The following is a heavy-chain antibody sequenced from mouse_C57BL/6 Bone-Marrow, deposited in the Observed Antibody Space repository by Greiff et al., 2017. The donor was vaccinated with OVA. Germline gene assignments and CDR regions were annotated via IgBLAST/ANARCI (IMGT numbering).Heavy chain of an antibody. V-gene: IGHV5-15*01. J-gene: IGHJ1*03. CDR2: ISNLAYSI. Sequence: EVKLMESGGGLVQPGGSLKLSCAASGFTFSDYGMAWVRQAPRKGPEWVAFISNLAYSIYYADTVTGRFTISRENAKNTLYLEMSSLRSEDTAMYYCARLRILGYFDVWGTGTTVTVS. CDR1: GFTFSDYG. CDR3: ARLRILGYFDV.